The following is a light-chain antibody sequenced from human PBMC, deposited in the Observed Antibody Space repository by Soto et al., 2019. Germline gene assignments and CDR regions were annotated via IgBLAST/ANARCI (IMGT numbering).Light chain of an antibody. CDR2: GAS. J-gene: IGKJ4*01. V-gene: IGKV3-20*01. CDR1: QSVSSSY. CDR3: QQYGSSPLT. Sequence: EIAWTQSADTLSLSPGERATLSCRASQSVSSSYLAWYQQKPGQAPRLLIYGASSRATGIPDRFSGSGSGTDFTLTISRLEPEDFAVYYCQQYGSSPLTFGGGTKVDIK.